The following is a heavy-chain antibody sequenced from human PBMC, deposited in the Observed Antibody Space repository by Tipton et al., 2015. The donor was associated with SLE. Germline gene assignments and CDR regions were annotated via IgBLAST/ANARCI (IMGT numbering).Heavy chain of an antibody. Sequence: TLSLTCTVSGGSISSHYWSWVRQPPGKGLEWIGEIYHSGSTNYNPSLKSRVTISVDTSKNQFSLKLSSVTAADTAVYYCARDGGLGYCTNGVCPSDLWGRGTLVTVSS. J-gene: IGHJ2*01. CDR2: IYHSGST. D-gene: IGHD2-8*01. CDR1: GGSISSHY. CDR3: ARDGGLGYCTNGVCPSDL. V-gene: IGHV4-59*11.